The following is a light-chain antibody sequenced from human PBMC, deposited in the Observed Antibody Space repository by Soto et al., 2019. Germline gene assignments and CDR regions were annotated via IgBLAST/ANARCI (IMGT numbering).Light chain of an antibody. CDR1: QSISSY. Sequence: DIQMTQSPSSLSASVGDRVTITCRASQSISSYLNWYQQKPGKAPKLLIYAASSLQSGVPSRFSGSGSGTDFTLTISSLQPEDFETYYCQQRYSTPPITFGQGTRLESK. CDR3: QQRYSTPPIT. V-gene: IGKV1-39*01. CDR2: AAS. J-gene: IGKJ5*01.